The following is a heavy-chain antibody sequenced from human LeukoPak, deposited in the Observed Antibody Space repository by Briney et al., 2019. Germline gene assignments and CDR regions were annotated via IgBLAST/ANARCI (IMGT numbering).Heavy chain of an antibody. J-gene: IGHJ4*02. CDR1: GYTFTGYY. CDR2: INPNSGGT. CDR3: ARAAVGYDILTGYYDY. V-gene: IGHV1-2*04. Sequence: ASVKVSCKASGYTFTGYYMNWVRQAPGQGLEWMGWINPNSGGTNYAQKFQGWVTMTRDTSISTAYMELSRLRSDDTAVYYCARAAVGYDILTGYYDYWGQGTLVTVSS. D-gene: IGHD3-9*01.